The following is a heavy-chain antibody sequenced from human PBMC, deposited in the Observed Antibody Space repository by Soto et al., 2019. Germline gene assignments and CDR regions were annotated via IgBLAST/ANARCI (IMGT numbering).Heavy chain of an antibody. D-gene: IGHD3-22*01. Sequence: ASVKVSCKASGYTFTSYGISWVRQAPGQGLEWMGWISAYNGNTNHAQKLQGRVTMTTDTSTSTAYMELRSLRSDDTAVYYCARNFPYYDSSGYHKGDYYYYGMDVWGQGTTVTVSS. CDR2: ISAYNGNT. V-gene: IGHV1-18*04. CDR1: GYTFTSYG. J-gene: IGHJ6*02. CDR3: ARNFPYYDSSGYHKGDYYYYGMDV.